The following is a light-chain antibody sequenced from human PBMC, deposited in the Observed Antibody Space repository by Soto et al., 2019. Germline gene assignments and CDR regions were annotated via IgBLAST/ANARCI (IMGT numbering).Light chain of an antibody. CDR2: AAS. Sequence: DNQMTQSPSSLSASLGAPVPITCLARQNIIFYLNWSQQRLGKSPKLLIDAASNLQSGVPSRFRGRGAGTEFTLTISNLQPEDFATDFCDRSDRTPVYSLGQGTKLEMK. J-gene: IGKJ2*01. CDR1: QNIIFY. V-gene: IGKV1-39*01. CDR3: DRSDRTPVYS.